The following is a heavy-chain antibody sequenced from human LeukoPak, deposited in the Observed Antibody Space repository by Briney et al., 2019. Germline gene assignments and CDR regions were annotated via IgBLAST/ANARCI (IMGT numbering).Heavy chain of an antibody. V-gene: IGHV1-69*13. D-gene: IGHD1-26*01. J-gene: IGHJ4*02. Sequence: SVKVSCKASGGTFSSYAISWVRQAPGQGLEWMGGIIPIFGTANYAQKFQGRVTITADESTSTAYMELRSLRSDDTAVYYCAREVGGSGKFDYWGQGTLVTVSS. CDR3: AREVGGSGKFDY. CDR1: GGTFSSYA. CDR2: IIPIFGTA.